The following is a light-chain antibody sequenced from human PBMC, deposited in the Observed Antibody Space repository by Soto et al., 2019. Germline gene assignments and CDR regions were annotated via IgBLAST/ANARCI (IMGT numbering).Light chain of an antibody. CDR3: CSYAGSSKV. J-gene: IGLJ3*02. V-gene: IGLV2-23*02. CDR1: SSDVGSYNL. CDR2: EVS. Sequence: QSALTQPASVSGSPGQSITISCTGTSSDVGSYNLVSWYQQHPGKAPQLMIYEVSKRPSGVSNRFSGSKSGNTASLTISGLQDEDEADYYCCSYAGSSKVFGGGTKVTVL.